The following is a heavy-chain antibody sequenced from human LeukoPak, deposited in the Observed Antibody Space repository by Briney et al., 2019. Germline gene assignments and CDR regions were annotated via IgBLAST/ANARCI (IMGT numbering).Heavy chain of an antibody. J-gene: IGHJ3*02. D-gene: IGHD6-6*01. V-gene: IGHV3-49*03. CDR2: IRSKAYGGTT. CDR1: GFTFGDYA. Sequence: GGSLRLSCTASGFTFGDYARSWFRQAPGKGLEWLGFIRSKAYGGTTEYAASVKGRFTISRDDSKSIAYLQMNSLKTEDTAVYYCTRELLEYSSSPDAFDIWGQGTMVTVSS. CDR3: TRELLEYSSSPDAFDI.